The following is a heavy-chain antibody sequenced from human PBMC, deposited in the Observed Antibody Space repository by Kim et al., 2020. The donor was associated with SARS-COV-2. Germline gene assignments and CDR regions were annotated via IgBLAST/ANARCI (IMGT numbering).Heavy chain of an antibody. V-gene: IGHV3-21*01. Sequence: GGSLRLSCAASGFTFSSYSMNWVRQAPGKGLEWVSSISSSSSYIYYADSVKGRFTISRDNAKNSLYLQMNSLRAEDTAVYYCARGRATTDYSSSWYPPLLIPSWFDPWGQGTLVTVSS. D-gene: IGHD6-13*01. CDR3: ARGRATTDYSSSWYPPLLIPSWFDP. CDR1: GFTFSSYS. CDR2: ISSSSSYI. J-gene: IGHJ5*02.